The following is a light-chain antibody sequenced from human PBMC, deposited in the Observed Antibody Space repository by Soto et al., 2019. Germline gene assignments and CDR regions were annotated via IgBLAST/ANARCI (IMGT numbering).Light chain of an antibody. Sequence: QSVLTQPPSASGTPGQRVTISCSGSSSSIGSNTENWYQQLPGTAPKLLIYGHNQRPSGVPDRFSGSKSGTSASLAISGIQSEDEADYYCAAWDDSLNGRVFGGGTKLTVL. CDR1: SSSIGSNT. CDR2: GHN. V-gene: IGLV1-44*01. CDR3: AAWDDSLNGRV. J-gene: IGLJ2*01.